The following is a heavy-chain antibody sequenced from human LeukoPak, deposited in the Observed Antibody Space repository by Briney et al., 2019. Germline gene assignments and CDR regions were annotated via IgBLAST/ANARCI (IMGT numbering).Heavy chain of an antibody. V-gene: IGHV3-74*01. CDR1: GFTFSSYW. Sequence: AGGSLRLSCAASGFTFSSYWMHWVRQAPGKGLVWVSRINSDGSSTTYADSEKGRFTISRDNSKNTLYLQMNSLRVEDTAVYYCAKDKRDTVATIDYWGQGTLVTVSS. D-gene: IGHD5-12*01. J-gene: IGHJ4*02. CDR2: INSDGSST. CDR3: AKDKRDTVATIDY.